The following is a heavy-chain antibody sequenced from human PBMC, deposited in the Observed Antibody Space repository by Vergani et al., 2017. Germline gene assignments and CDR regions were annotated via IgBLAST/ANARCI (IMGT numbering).Heavy chain of an antibody. J-gene: IGHJ4*02. D-gene: IGHD2-2*02. CDR1: GGSISSYY. CDR3: AREGEVVPAAIAGYYFDY. CDR2: IYTSGST. V-gene: IGHV4-4*07. Sequence: QVQLQESGPGLVKPSETLSLTCTVSGGSISSYYWSWIRQPAGKGLEWIGRIYTSGSTNYNPSLKSRVTMSVDTSKNQFSLKLSSVTAADRAVYYCAREGEVVPAAIAGYYFDYWGQGTLVTVSS.